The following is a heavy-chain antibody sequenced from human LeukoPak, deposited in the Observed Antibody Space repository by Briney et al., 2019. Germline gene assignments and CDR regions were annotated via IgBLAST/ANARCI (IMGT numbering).Heavy chain of an antibody. CDR1: GGSISGYY. Sequence: PSETLSLTCTVSGGSISGYYWSWIRQPPGKGLEWIGYIYYSGSTNYNPSLKSRVTISVDTSKNQFSLKLSSVTAADTAVYYCARDNNGSGWLLSWGQGTMVTVSS. CDR2: IYYSGST. CDR3: ARDNNGSGWLLS. V-gene: IGHV4-59*01. J-gene: IGHJ3*01. D-gene: IGHD6-19*01.